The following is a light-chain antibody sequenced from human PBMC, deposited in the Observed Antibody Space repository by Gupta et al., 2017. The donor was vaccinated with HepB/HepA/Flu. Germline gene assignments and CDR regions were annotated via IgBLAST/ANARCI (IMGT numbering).Light chain of an antibody. V-gene: IGKV1-39*01. CDR1: QGISSY. CDR3: HPSSQRRPRT. J-gene: IGKJ1*01. CDR2: GAS. Sequence: DSQMTQSPCCLSALVRNRVTITCRASQGISSYLAWYQQTPGKSPELLIYGASSWPNGVTSRFSGSGSGTEFTLTISSLQPEDSAFYYCHPSSQRRPRTFGEGTKVEVK.